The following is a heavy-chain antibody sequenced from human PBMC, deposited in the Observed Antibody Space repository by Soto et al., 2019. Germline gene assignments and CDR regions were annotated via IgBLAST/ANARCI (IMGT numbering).Heavy chain of an antibody. CDR3: ARDLGGGDNL. CDR2: ISYDGSDK. Sequence: SLRVSCAGSGFTFSSYGMHWVRQAPGKGLEWVAVISYDGSDKYYGDSVKGRFTISRDNAKNSLYLQMNSLRAEDTAVYYCARDLGGGDNLGGQGTLVTVSS. J-gene: IGHJ4*02. V-gene: IGHV3-30*03. CDR1: GFTFSSYG. D-gene: IGHD2-21*02.